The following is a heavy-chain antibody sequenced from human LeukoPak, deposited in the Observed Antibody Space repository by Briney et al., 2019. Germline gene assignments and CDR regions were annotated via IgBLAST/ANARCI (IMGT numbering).Heavy chain of an antibody. D-gene: IGHD2-2*01. V-gene: IGHV4-34*01. CDR1: GGSFSGYH. J-gene: IGHJ6*02. CDR2: INHSGIT. Sequence: SETLSLTCAVYGGSFSGYHWSWIRQPPGKGLECIGEINHSGITNYNPSLKSRVTISVDTSKNQFSLKLSSVTGADTAVYYCARRVSFFYGMDVWGQGTTVTVSS. CDR3: ARRVSFFYGMDV.